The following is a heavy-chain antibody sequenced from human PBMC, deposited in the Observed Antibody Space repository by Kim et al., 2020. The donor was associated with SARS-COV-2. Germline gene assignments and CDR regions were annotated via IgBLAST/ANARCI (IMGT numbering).Heavy chain of an antibody. CDR2: IYYSGST. CDR1: GGSISSSSYY. CDR3: ARLGSSFDFDY. V-gene: IGHV4-39*07. J-gene: IGHJ4*02. D-gene: IGHD3-3*01. Sequence: SETLSLTCTVSGGSISSSSYYWGWIRQPPGKGLEWIGSIYYSGSTYYNPSLKSRVTISVDTSKNQFSLKLSSVTAADTAVYYCARLGSSFDFDYWGQGTLVTVSS.